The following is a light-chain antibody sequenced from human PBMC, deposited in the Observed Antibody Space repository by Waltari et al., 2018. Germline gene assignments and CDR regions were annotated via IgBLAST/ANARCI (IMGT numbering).Light chain of an antibody. Sequence: DIQMTQSPSSLSASVGDRVTITCRASQDIRNDLDWYQQQPGKAPKRLIYAASSLQSGVPSRFSGSGSGTEFTLTISSLQPEDFASYYCLQYNGYPWTFGQGTKVEIK. J-gene: IGKJ1*01. CDR2: AAS. V-gene: IGKV1-17*01. CDR1: QDIRND. CDR3: LQYNGYPWT.